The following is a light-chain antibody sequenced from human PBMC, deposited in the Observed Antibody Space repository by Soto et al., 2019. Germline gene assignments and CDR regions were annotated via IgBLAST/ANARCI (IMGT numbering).Light chain of an antibody. CDR3: GSYAGSYTWV. V-gene: IGLV2-11*01. J-gene: IGLJ3*02. CDR2: DVS. CDR1: SSDVGGYNY. Sequence: QSALTQPRSVSGSPGQSVTISCTGTSSDVGGYNYVSWYQQHPGKAPKLMIYDVSKRPSGVPDRFSGSKSDNTASLTISGLQAEDEADYYCGSYAGSYTWVFGGGTKLTVL.